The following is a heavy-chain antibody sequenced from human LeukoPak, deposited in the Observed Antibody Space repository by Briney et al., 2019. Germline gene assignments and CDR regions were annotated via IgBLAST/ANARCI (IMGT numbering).Heavy chain of an antibody. V-gene: IGHV3-48*01. CDR3: VKKVDYGSGTKSSLIDY. Sequence: GGSLRLSCAASGFTFSNYNMHWVRQAPGKGLEWVSYITLSSSTIYYADSVKGRFTISRDNAKKSLYLQMNSLRAEDTAVYYCVKKVDYGSGTKSSLIDYWGQGTLVTVSS. D-gene: IGHD3-10*01. J-gene: IGHJ4*02. CDR1: GFTFSNYN. CDR2: ITLSSSTI.